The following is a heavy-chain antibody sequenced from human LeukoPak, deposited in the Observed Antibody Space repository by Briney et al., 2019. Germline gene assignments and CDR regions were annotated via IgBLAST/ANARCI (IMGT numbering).Heavy chain of an antibody. D-gene: IGHD5-18*01. J-gene: IGHJ3*02. Sequence: PSETLSLTCAVYGGSFSGYYWSWIRQPPGKGLEWIGEINHSGSTNYNPSLKSRVTISVDTSKNQSSLKLSSVTAADTAVYYCARGIYSYDAFDIWGQGTMVTVSS. V-gene: IGHV4-34*01. CDR1: GGSFSGYY. CDR3: ARGIYSYDAFDI. CDR2: INHSGST.